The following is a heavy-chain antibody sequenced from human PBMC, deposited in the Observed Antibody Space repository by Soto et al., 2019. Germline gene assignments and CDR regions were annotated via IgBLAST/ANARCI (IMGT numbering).Heavy chain of an antibody. Sequence: TSETLSLTCSVSGDSTTSDAYYWGWIRQPPGKGLEWLGSIYYSGYTYYNPSLKRRVTISVDRSRNQFSLNLRSVTAADTAVYYCVSGTSFYDVLTGYYVDRWFDPWGQGTLVTVSS. CDR2: IYYSGYT. CDR3: VSGTSFYDVLTGYYVDRWFDP. CDR1: GDSTTSDAYY. V-gene: IGHV4-39*01. D-gene: IGHD3-9*01. J-gene: IGHJ5*02.